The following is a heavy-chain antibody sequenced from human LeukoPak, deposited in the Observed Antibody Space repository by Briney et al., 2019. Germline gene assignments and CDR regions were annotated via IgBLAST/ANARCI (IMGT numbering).Heavy chain of an antibody. CDR1: GYTFTGYY. CDR3: ARGAMIVVVITRPVFDP. V-gene: IGHV1-2*02. Sequence: ASVKVSCKASGYTFTGYYMHWVRQAPGQGLEWMGWINPNSGGTNYAQKFQGRVTMTRDTSISTAYMELSRLRSDDTAVYYCARGAMIVVVITRPVFDPWGQGTLVTVSS. CDR2: INPNSGGT. D-gene: IGHD3-22*01. J-gene: IGHJ5*02.